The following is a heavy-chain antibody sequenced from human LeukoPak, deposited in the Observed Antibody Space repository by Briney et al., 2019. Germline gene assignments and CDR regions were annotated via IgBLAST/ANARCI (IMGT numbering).Heavy chain of an antibody. CDR3: ARGQVGNSGWYVEGGNYFDY. Sequence: GGSLRLSCAASGFTVSSNFMSWVRQAPGKGLEWVSVISSGGSTYYADSVKGRFTISRDNSKNTLYLQMNSLRAEDTAVYYCARGQVGNSGWYVEGGNYFDYWGQGTLVTVSS. CDR2: ISSGGST. V-gene: IGHV3-53*01. J-gene: IGHJ4*02. D-gene: IGHD6-19*01. CDR1: GFTVSSNF.